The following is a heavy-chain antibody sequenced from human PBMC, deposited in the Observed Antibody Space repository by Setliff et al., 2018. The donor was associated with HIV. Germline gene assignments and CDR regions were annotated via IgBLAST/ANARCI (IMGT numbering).Heavy chain of an antibody. CDR2: FSSSGST. V-gene: IGHV4-4*07. D-gene: IGHD2-21*02. Sequence: PSETLSLTCTVSGASITTHWWSWIRQPAGKGLEWIGRFSSSGSTNYNSSLESRVTMSVDTSKNQFYLNLRSVTATDTAIYSCARSRHCGSDCYFDLSGQGTQVTVSS. CDR3: ARSRHCGSDCYFDL. J-gene: IGHJ4*02. CDR1: GASITTHW.